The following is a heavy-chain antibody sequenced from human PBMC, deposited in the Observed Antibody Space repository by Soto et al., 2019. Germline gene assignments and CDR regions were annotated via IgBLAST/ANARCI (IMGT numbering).Heavy chain of an antibody. CDR2: IWYDGSNK. CDR3: AREYYYDSSGGSGMDV. CDR1: GFTFSSYG. D-gene: IGHD3-22*01. V-gene: IGHV3-33*01. J-gene: IGHJ6*02. Sequence: HPGGSLRLSCAASGFTFSSYGMHWVRQAPGKGLEWVAVIWYDGSNKYYADSVKGRFTISRDNSKNTLYLQMNSLRAEDTAVYYCAREYYYDSSGGSGMDVWGQGTTVTVSS.